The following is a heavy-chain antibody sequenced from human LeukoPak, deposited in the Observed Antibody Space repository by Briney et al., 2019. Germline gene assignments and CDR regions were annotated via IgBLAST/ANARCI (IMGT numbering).Heavy chain of an antibody. CDR1: GFNFNIYT. V-gene: IGHV3-23*01. Sequence: GGSLRLSCAASGFNFNIYTMSWVRQAPGKGLEWVSAISGSGGSTYYADSVKGRFTISRDNSKSTLYLQMNSLRAEDTAVYYCAKKQYYYDSSGYFDYWGQGTLVTVSS. J-gene: IGHJ4*02. D-gene: IGHD3-22*01. CDR3: AKKQYYYDSSGYFDY. CDR2: ISGSGGST.